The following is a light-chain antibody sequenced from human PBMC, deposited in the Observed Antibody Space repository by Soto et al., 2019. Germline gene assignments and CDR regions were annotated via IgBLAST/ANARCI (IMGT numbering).Light chain of an antibody. CDR1: SSDVGSYNL. Sequence: QSALTQPASVSGSRGQSITISCTGTSSDVGSYNLVSWYQQHPGKAPKLMIYEVSKRPSGVSNRFSGSKSGNTASLTISGLQAEDEADYYCCSYAGSSTWVFGGGTKVTVL. CDR2: EVS. J-gene: IGLJ3*02. CDR3: CSYAGSSTWV. V-gene: IGLV2-23*02.